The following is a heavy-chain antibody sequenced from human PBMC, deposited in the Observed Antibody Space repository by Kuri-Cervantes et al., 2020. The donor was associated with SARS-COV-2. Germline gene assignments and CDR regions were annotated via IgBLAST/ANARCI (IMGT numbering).Heavy chain of an antibody. Sequence: GESLKISCAASGFTFSSYWMSWVRQAPGKGLEWVANIKQDGSEKYYVDSVKGRFTISRDNAKNSLYLQMSNLRADDTAVYYCAREREVSGDFWGQGTLVTVSS. V-gene: IGHV3-7*01. CDR1: GFTFSSYW. J-gene: IGHJ4*02. D-gene: IGHD1-14*01. CDR2: IKQDGSEK. CDR3: AREREVSGDF.